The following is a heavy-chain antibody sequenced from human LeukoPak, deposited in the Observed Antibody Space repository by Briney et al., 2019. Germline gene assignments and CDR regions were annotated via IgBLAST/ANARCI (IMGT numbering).Heavy chain of an antibody. V-gene: IGHV1-69*13. CDR1: GGTFSSYA. J-gene: IGHJ6*04. D-gene: IGHD3-10*01. CDR2: IIPIFGTA. CDR3: ARVSGVTMVRGVIHYYYGMDV. Sequence: EASVKVSCKASGGTFSSYAISWVRQAPGQGLEWMGGIIPIFGTANYAQKFQSRVTITADESTSTAYMELSSLRSEDTAVYYCARVSGVTMVRGVIHYYYGMDVWGKGTTVTVSS.